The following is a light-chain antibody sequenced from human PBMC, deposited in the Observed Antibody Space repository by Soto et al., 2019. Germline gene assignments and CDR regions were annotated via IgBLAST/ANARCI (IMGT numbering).Light chain of an antibody. CDR2: EVV. V-gene: IGLV2-8*01. J-gene: IGLJ1*01. CDR3: KSYAGSNTYV. Sequence: QSALTQPASVSGSPGQSITISCAGTMRDIGAYNLVSWYQQHPGKAPRLIIYEVVQRPSGVPDRFSGSKSGNTASLTVSGLQAADEADYFCKSYAGSNTYVFGSGTKVTVL. CDR1: MRDIGAYNL.